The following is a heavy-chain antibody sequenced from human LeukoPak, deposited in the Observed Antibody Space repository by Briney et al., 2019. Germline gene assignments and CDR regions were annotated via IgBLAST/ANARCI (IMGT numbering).Heavy chain of an antibody. D-gene: IGHD3-22*01. V-gene: IGHV4-59*02. J-gene: IGHJ4*02. Sequence: PSETLSLTCTVSGGSVNGYYWSWLRQPPGKGLEWIGYIYDTETTNYNPSLRSRVTLSLDTSMNQFSLKMSSVTVADTAVYYCVRYDSSGYYFDYWGQGTLVTVSS. CDR3: VRYDSSGYYFDY. CDR1: GGSVNGYY. CDR2: IYDTETT.